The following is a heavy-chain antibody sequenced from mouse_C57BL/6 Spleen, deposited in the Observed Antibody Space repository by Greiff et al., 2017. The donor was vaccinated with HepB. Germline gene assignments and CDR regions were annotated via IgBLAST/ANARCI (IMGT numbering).Heavy chain of an antibody. D-gene: IGHD1-1*01. CDR1: GFTFSSYA. V-gene: IGHV5-9-1*02. Sequence: EVQVVESGEGLVKPGGSLKLSCAASGFTFSSYAMSWVRQTPEKRLEWVAYISSGGDYIYYADTVKGRFTISRDNARNTLYLQMSSLKSEDTAMYYCTRDTGNYGYFDVWGTGTTVTVSS. J-gene: IGHJ1*03. CDR2: ISSGGDYI. CDR3: TRDTGNYGYFDV.